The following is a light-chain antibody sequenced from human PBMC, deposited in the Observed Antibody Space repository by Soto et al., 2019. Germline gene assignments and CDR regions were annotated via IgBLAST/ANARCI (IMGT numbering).Light chain of an antibody. CDR2: DVS. V-gene: IGLV2-14*03. CDR1: SSDVGLYNY. J-gene: IGLJ1*01. Sequence: VLAQPPPPSGAPGPPVTHSRPRNSSDVGLYNYVSWYRHLPGKAPELIIYDVSNRPSGVSNRFSGSKSANTASLTISGLQAEDEADYYCNSYTSSGTYVFGTGTKVTVL. CDR3: NSYTSSGTYV.